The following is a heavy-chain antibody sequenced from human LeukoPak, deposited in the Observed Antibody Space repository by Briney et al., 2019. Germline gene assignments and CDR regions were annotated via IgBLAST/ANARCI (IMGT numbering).Heavy chain of an antibody. Sequence: SETLSLTCAVYGGSFSGYYWSWIRQPPGKGLERIGEINHSGSTNYNPSLKSRVTISVDTSKNQFSLKLSSVTAADTAVYYCARVKGRYYGMDVWGQGTTVTVSS. CDR2: INHSGST. J-gene: IGHJ6*02. D-gene: IGHD3-10*01. CDR1: GGSFSGYY. CDR3: ARVKGRYYGMDV. V-gene: IGHV4-34*01.